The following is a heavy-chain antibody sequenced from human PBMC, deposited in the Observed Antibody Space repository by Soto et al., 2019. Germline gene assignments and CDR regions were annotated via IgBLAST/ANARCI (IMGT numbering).Heavy chain of an antibody. V-gene: IGHV3-48*01. D-gene: IGHD4-17*01. Sequence: PGGSLRLSCAVSGFTFRSYSMHWIRQSPGKGLEWISYIGGGRIAMTYADSVKGRFTISRDIARTSLYLQMNSLKAEDTAMYYCARDTDYAFDHWGQGIRVTVSS. J-gene: IGHJ4*02. CDR1: GFTFRSYS. CDR2: IGGGRIAM. CDR3: ARDTDYAFDH.